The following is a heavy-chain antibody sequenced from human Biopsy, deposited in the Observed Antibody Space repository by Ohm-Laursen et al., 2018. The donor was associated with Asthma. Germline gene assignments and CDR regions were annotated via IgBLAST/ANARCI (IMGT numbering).Heavy chain of an antibody. CDR2: ISYDGSKT. D-gene: IGHD5-12*01. CDR1: VFTFTNYG. Sequence: SLRLSCSASVFTFTNYGMRWVRQAPGKGLEWVAFISYDGSKTYYADSVKGRFSISSDNSKSTLYLQMNSLRAEDTAVYYCARDIVASKIGYYYYGMDVWGQGTTVTVSS. J-gene: IGHJ6*02. V-gene: IGHV3-30*03. CDR3: ARDIVASKIGYYYYGMDV.